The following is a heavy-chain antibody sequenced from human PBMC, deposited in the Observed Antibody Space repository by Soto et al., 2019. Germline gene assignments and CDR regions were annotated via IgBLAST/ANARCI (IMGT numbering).Heavy chain of an antibody. CDR3: ARDRIGRFYAIDV. CDR1: GFKFDDYA. D-gene: IGHD2-15*01. CDR2: INWSGEMI. Sequence: EVQLVESGGAMVHPGGSLRLSCVASGFKFDDYAIHWVRQVAGKGLEWVSAINWSGEMIAYADSVKGRSTISRDNAKNYVSLHIYSLRPEYADLYYCARDRIGRFYAIDVWGQGTKVTVSS. V-gene: IGHV3-9*01. J-gene: IGHJ6*02.